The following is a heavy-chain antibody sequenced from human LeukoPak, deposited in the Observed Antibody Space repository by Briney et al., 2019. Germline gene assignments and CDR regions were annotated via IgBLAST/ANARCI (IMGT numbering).Heavy chain of an antibody. CDR2: IYHSGSS. Sequence: SQTLSLTCTVSGDSISSGGYYWSWIRQPPGKGLEWIVHIYHSGSSSYNPSLKTRVTMSVDMSKNQFSLDLTSVTAADTAVYYCVRGGGGYIYGLKWGQGTLVTVSS. J-gene: IGHJ4*02. CDR3: VRGGGGYIYGLK. V-gene: IGHV4-30-2*01. CDR1: GDSISSGGYY. D-gene: IGHD5-18*01.